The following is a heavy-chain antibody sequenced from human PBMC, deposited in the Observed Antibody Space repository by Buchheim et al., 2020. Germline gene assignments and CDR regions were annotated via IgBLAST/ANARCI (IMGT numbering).Heavy chain of an antibody. J-gene: IGHJ4*02. V-gene: IGHV3-15*01. D-gene: IGHD2/OR15-2a*01. CDR2: IKSEGDGGTA. Sequence: EVHLVESGGDLVKPGGSLRLSCAASIFPFRNAWMTWVRQAPGKGLVWVGRIKSEGDGGTADYASPVKGSFTISRDDSRNTPYLDMNSLKSEDTAVYYCATAPEQYLVRVDDYWGQGTL. CDR1: IFPFRNAW. CDR3: ATAPEQYLVRVDDY.